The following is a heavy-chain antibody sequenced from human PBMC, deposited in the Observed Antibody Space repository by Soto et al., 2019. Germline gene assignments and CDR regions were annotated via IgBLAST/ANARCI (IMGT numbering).Heavy chain of an antibody. J-gene: IGHJ4*02. CDR3: ARVERKRGYTGPMDY. Sequence: GGSLRLSCAASGFTVSSNYMSWVRQTPGKGLEWVSVIYSGGDTYYADSVKGRFTISRDNSKNTLYLQMNSLRAEDTAVYYCARVERKRGYTGPMDYWGQGTLVTV. CDR1: GFTVSSNY. CDR2: IYSGGDT. D-gene: IGHD5-12*01. V-gene: IGHV3-53*01.